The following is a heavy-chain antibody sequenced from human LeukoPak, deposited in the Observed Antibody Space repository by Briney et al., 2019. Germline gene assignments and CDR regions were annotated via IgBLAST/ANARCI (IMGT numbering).Heavy chain of an antibody. J-gene: IGHJ4*02. CDR1: GGTFSSYA. D-gene: IGHD6-6*01. V-gene: IGHV1-18*01. CDR3: AREGRAARPFDY. Sequence: ASVKVSCKASGGTFSSYAISWVRQAPGQGLEWMGWISAYNGNTNYAQKLQGRVTMTTDTSTSTAYMELRSLRSDDTAVYYCAREGRAARPFDYWGQGTLVTVSS. CDR2: ISAYNGNT.